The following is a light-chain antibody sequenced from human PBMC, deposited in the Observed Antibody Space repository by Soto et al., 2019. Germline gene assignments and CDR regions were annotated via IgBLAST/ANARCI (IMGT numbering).Light chain of an antibody. CDR1: QSVRTY. CDR3: QQYNNWPPWT. V-gene: IGKV3-15*01. Sequence: EIVLTQSPGTLSLSAGERATLSCRASQSVRTYLAWYQHKPGQAPRLLIFGASTRATGIPARFSGSGSETEFTLTISSLQSEDFAVYYCQQYNNWPPWTFGQGTKVDIK. CDR2: GAS. J-gene: IGKJ1*01.